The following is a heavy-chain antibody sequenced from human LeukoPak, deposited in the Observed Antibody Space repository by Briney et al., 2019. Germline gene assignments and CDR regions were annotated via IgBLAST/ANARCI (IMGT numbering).Heavy chain of an antibody. CDR3: AKGHYGMDV. V-gene: IGHV1-2*02. J-gene: IGHJ6*02. Sequence: ASVTVSCKSSGYTFTGHYIYWARQAPGQGPEWMGWVDPDSGGTKYAQNFQGRVTMTRDTSISTAYKEVRGLRSDDTAVYFCAKGHYGMDVWGQGTTVTVSS. CDR1: GYTFTGHY. CDR2: VDPDSGGT.